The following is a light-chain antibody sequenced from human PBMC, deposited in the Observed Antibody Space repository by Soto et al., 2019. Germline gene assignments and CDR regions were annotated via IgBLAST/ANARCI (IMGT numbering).Light chain of an antibody. CDR1: QSVSNNF. Sequence: EIVLTQSPGTLSLSPGERATLSCRASQSVSNNFLAWYQQKAGQATRLLIYGASTRATGIPDRFSGSGSATDLTLTVSRLEHEDFAVYYCQQYSGSATFGQGTKVEIK. J-gene: IGKJ1*01. V-gene: IGKV3-20*01. CDR2: GAS. CDR3: QQYSGSAT.